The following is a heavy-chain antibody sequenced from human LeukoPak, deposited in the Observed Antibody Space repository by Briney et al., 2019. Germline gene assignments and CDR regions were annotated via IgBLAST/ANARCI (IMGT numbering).Heavy chain of an antibody. J-gene: IGHJ3*01. Sequence: PGGSLRLSCAASGFSFSNYWMTWVRQAPGKGLVWVSRINTDGSSTSYADSVKGRFTISRDNAKNTLYLQMNSLRAEDTAVYYCAREGRRWLQLQVWGQGTMVTVSS. V-gene: IGHV3-74*01. CDR3: AREGRRWLQLQV. CDR2: INTDGSST. D-gene: IGHD5-24*01. CDR1: GFSFSNYW.